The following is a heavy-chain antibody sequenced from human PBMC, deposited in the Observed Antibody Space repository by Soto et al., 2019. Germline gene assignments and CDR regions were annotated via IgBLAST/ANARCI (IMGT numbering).Heavy chain of an antibody. CDR2: IGWNSGSI. CDR1: GFTFDDYA. D-gene: IGHD5-12*01. CDR3: ARGSGGYVSAFDI. Sequence: EVQLVASGGGLVQPGRSLRLSCAASGFTFDDYAMHWVRQAPGKGLEWVTGIGWNSGSIGYADSVKGRFTISRDNAKNPMYLQMNSLRAEDTALYYWARGSGGYVSAFDIWGQGTMVIVAS. J-gene: IGHJ3*02. V-gene: IGHV3-9*01.